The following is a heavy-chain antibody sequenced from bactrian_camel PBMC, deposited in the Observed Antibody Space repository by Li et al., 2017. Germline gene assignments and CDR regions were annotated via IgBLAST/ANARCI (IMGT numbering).Heavy chain of an antibody. J-gene: IGHJ4*01. CDR3: AAKRLFFRACTSGVPDY. CDR2: IDDDGRS. CDR1: GYVYKNKC. Sequence: HVQLVESGGGSVQAGGSLNLSCVASGYVYKNKCMAWFRQAPGKDRELVASIDDDGRSTYADSVKGRFTISRDNAKTTLYLQMNSLKPKDSVMYFCAAKRLFFRACTSGVPDYWGQGTQVTVS. D-gene: IGHD2*01. V-gene: IGHV3S53*01.